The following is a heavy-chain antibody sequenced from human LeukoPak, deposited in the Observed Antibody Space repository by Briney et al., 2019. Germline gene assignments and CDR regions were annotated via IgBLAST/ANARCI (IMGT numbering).Heavy chain of an antibody. CDR1: GGTFSSYA. Sequence: GASVKVSCKASGGTFSSYAISWVRQAPGQGLEWMGGIIPIFGTANYAQKFQGRVTITADESTSTAYMELSSLRSEDTAVYYCARVGPSNIAARITDSWGQGTLVTVSS. CDR2: IIPIFGTA. D-gene: IGHD6-6*01. V-gene: IGHV1-69*13. CDR3: ARVGPSNIAARITDS. J-gene: IGHJ4*02.